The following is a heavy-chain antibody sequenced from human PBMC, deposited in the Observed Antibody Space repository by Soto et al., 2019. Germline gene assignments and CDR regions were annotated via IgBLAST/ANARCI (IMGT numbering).Heavy chain of an antibody. CDR1: GFSLSDFA. V-gene: IGHV3-30-3*01. CDR2: ISYEGTKK. Sequence: QVQLVQSGGGVVQPGRSLRLSCAASGFSLSDFAMHWVRQAPGKGLEWVAVISYEGTKKYFADSVKGRFTISRDNSHNPLFLQMNQLRPQDTALYSGASPVGGYDPDFHYWGPGTLLTVSS. D-gene: IGHD5-12*01. J-gene: IGHJ4*02. CDR3: ASPVGGYDPDFHY.